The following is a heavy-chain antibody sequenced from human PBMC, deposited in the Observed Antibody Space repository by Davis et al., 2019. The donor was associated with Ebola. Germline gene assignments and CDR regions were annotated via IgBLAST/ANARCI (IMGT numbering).Heavy chain of an antibody. CDR1: GFSFTSYW. Sequence: GGSLRLSCMGSGFSFTSYWIGWVRQMPGKGLEWMGIIYPADSDTTSSPSFQGQVTISADESLRTAYLQWSSLKASDTAMYYCARHLRSGHYYLDSWGQGTLVTVSS. V-gene: IGHV5-51*01. CDR2: IYPADSDT. J-gene: IGHJ4*02. D-gene: IGHD1-26*01. CDR3: ARHLRSGHYYLDS.